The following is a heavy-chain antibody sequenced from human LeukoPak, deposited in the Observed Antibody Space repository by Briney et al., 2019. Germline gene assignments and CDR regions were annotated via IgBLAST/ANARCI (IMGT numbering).Heavy chain of an antibody. CDR3: AKSMGNLPIAARLDY. CDR1: GFTFSSYA. Sequence: PGGSLRLSCAASGFTFSSYAMSWVRQAPGKGLEWVSAISGSGGSTYYADSVKGRFTISRDNSKNTLYLQMNSLRAEDTAVYYCAKSMGNLPIAARLDYWGQGTLVTVSS. D-gene: IGHD6-6*01. V-gene: IGHV3-23*01. J-gene: IGHJ4*02. CDR2: ISGSGGST.